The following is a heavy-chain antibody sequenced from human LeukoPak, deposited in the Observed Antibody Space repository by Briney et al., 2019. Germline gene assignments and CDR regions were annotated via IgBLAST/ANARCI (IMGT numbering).Heavy chain of an antibody. CDR3: AKQTRYDSPAGGRGFDY. J-gene: IGHJ4*02. Sequence: AGSLRLSCEASGFTFSTYAMSWVRQAPGKGLEWVSGISGSGSITYYADSVKGRFTISRDNSKSTLFLEMSSPRAEDTAVYYCAKQTRYDSPAGGRGFDYWGQGTLVTVSS. D-gene: IGHD3-22*01. CDR2: ISGSGSIT. V-gene: IGHV3-23*01. CDR1: GFTFSTYA.